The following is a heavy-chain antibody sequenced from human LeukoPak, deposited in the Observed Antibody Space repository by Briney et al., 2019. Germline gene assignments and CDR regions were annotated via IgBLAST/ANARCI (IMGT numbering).Heavy chain of an antibody. V-gene: IGHV4-39*01. CDR3: AKTTSVLRFLEWLLSHHAFDI. D-gene: IGHD3-3*01. CDR2: IYYSGST. J-gene: IGHJ3*02. Sequence: SETLSLTCTVSGGSISSSSYYWGWIRQPPGKGLEWIGSIYYSGSTYYNPSLKSRVTISVDTSKNQFSLKLSSVTAADTAVYYCAKTTSVLRFLEWLLSHHAFDIWGQGTMVTVSS. CDR1: GGSISSSSYY.